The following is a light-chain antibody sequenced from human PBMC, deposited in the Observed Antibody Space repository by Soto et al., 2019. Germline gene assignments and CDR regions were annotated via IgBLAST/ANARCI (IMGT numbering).Light chain of an antibody. CDR3: QQYNNWPPWT. CDR2: GAS. CDR1: QSVSSN. V-gene: IGKV3-15*01. J-gene: IGKJ1*01. Sequence: EIVMTQSPATLSVSPGERATLSCRASQSVSSNLAWYQQKPGQAPRLLIYGASTRATGIPARFSGSGSGTEFTFTISSLLSEDFAVYYCQQYNNWPPWTFGQGTKVEIK.